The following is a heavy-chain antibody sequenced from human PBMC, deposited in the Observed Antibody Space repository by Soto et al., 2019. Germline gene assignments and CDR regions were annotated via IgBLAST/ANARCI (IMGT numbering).Heavy chain of an antibody. J-gene: IGHJ4*02. CDR1: GYTFTRHG. CDR2: INPYNGNT. V-gene: IGHV1-18*01. Sequence: QVQLVRSGGEVKKPGASVKVSCKASGYTFTRHGINWVRQAPGQGLEWLGWINPYNGNTKYEQKVQGRVTMTTDTSTSTAYMDLRSLRSDDTAVYYCARGPTSSRVDYWGQGTLVTVSS. D-gene: IGHD2-2*01. CDR3: ARGPTSSRVDY.